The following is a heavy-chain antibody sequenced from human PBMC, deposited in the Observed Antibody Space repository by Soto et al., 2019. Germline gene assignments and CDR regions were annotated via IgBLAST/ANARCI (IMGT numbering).Heavy chain of an antibody. CDR1: GFTFSSYG. J-gene: IGHJ6*02. CDR2: ISYDGSNK. D-gene: IGHD4-17*01. Sequence: GGSLRLSCAASGFTFSSYGMHWVRQAPGKGLEWVAVISYDGSNKYYADSVKGRFTISRDNSKNTLYLQMNGLRAEDTAVYYCAKDNYGIGMDVWGQGTTVTVSS. V-gene: IGHV3-30*18. CDR3: AKDNYGIGMDV.